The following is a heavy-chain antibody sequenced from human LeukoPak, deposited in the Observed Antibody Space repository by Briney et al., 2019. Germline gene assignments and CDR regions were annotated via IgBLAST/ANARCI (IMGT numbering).Heavy chain of an antibody. V-gene: IGHV3-30*02. CDR2: IRDSGNTK. J-gene: IGHJ5*02. CDR3: ARYDPSGPISS. Sequence: PGGSLRLSCAASGFMFSSYGMHWVRQPPGKGLEWVAFIRDSGNTKYYADSVRGRLTISRDNAQNSLYLQMSSLRVEDTAVYYCARYDPSGPISSWGQGTLLTVSS. D-gene: IGHD3-3*01. CDR1: GFMFSSYG.